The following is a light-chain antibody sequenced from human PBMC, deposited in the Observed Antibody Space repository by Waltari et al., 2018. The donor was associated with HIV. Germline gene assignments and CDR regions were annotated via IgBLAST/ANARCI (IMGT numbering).Light chain of an antibody. Sequence: QSVLTQPPSASGTPGQRVTISCSGSSSNIGSNYVYWYQQLPGTAPKLLIYRNNHRPSGVPDRFSGSKSGTSASLAISGLRSEDEADYYCAAWDDSLSGQVFGGGTKLTVL. CDR2: RNN. J-gene: IGLJ2*01. V-gene: IGLV1-47*01. CDR3: AAWDDSLSGQV. CDR1: SSNIGSNY.